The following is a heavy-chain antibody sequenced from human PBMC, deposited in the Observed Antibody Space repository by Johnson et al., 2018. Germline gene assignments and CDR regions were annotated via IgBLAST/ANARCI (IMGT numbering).Heavy chain of an antibody. J-gene: IGHJ4*02. D-gene: IGHD3-3*01. CDR2: IKQDGSEK. Sequence: VQLVESGGGVVQPGRSLRLSCAASGFTFSSYSMNWVRQAPGKGLEWVANIKQDGSEKYYVDSVKGRFTISRDNAKNSLYLQMNSLRAEDTAVYYCAREEDFWRLWGQGTLVTVSS. CDR3: AREEDFWRL. V-gene: IGHV3-7*01. CDR1: GFTFSSYS.